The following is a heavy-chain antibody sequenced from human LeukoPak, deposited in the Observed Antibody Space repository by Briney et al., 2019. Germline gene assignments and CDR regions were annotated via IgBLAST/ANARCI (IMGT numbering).Heavy chain of an antibody. Sequence: GGSLRLSCAASGFTFSSYAMSWVRQAPGKGLEWFSAISGSGGSTYYADSVKGRFTISRDNSKNTLYLQMNSLRAEDTAVYYCANTEWLADNFDYWGQGTLVTVSS. D-gene: IGHD6-19*01. V-gene: IGHV3-23*01. J-gene: IGHJ4*02. CDR3: ANTEWLADNFDY. CDR1: GFTFSSYA. CDR2: ISGSGGST.